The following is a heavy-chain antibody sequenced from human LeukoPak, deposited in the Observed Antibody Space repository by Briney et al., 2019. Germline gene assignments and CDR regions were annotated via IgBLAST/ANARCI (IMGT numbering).Heavy chain of an antibody. CDR1: GFTFSSYS. J-gene: IGHJ4*02. CDR2: ISSSSSYI. D-gene: IGHD3-10*01. V-gene: IGHV3-21*01. CDR3: ARGPDYYGSGSWVDY. Sequence: GGSLRLSCAASGFTFSSYSMNWVRQAPGKGLEWVSSISSSSSYIYYADSVKGRFTISRDNAKNSLSLQMNSLRVEDTAVYYCARGPDYYGSGSWVDYWGQGTLVTVSS.